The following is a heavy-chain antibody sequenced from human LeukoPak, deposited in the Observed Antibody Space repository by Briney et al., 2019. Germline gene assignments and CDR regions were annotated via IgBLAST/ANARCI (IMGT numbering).Heavy chain of an antibody. CDR3: ARTKSYGDQYYFDY. CDR2: INHSGST. D-gene: IGHD4-17*01. CDR1: GGSFRGYY. Sequence: SETLSLTCAVYGGSFRGYYWSWVRQPPGKGLEWIGEINHSGSTNYNPSLKSRVTISVDTSKNQFSLKLSSVTAADTAVYYCARTKSYGDQYYFDYWGQGTLVTVSS. V-gene: IGHV4-34*01. J-gene: IGHJ4*02.